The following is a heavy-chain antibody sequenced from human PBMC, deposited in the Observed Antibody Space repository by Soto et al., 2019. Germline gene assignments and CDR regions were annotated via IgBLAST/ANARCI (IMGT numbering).Heavy chain of an antibody. CDR3: ARVWRYDSSGYYYDRAHDAFDI. D-gene: IGHD3-22*01. V-gene: IGHV4-30-4*02. CDR1: GGSISSGDYY. J-gene: IGHJ3*02. Sequence: SETLSLTCTVSGGSISSGDYYWSWIRQPPGKGLEWIGYIYYSGSTYYNPSLKSRVTISVDTSKNQFSLKLSSVTAADTAVYYCARVWRYDSSGYYYDRAHDAFDIWGQGTMVTVSS. CDR2: IYYSGST.